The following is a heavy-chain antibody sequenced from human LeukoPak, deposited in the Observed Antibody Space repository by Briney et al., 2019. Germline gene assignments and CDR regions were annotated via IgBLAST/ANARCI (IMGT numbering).Heavy chain of an antibody. CDR2: INPNSGGT. V-gene: IGHV1-2*04. CDR3: AREQARIGVAGTPPLGY. Sequence: ASVKVSCKASGYTFTGYYMHWVRQAPGQGLEWMGWINPNSGGTNYAQKFQGWVTMTRDTSISTAYMELSRLRSDDTAVYYCAREQARIGVAGTPPLGYWGQGTLVTVSS. CDR1: GYTFTGYY. D-gene: IGHD6-19*01. J-gene: IGHJ4*02.